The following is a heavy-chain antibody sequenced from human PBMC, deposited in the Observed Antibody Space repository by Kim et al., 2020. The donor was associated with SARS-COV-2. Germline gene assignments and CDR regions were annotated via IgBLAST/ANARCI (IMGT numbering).Heavy chain of an antibody. J-gene: IGHJ6*02. V-gene: IGHV1-18*01. CDR1: GYTFSYYG. D-gene: IGHD6-19*01. CDR2: ITADIGST. Sequence: ASVKVSCKTSGYTFSYYGVNWVRQAPGQGLEWMGWITADIGSTNYAQRLQGRVTMTTDTSTSTVYMELRSLTSDDTAVYYCASGPRGSDWRRGSNYLYYGMDVWGQGTTVTVSS. CDR3: ASGPRGSDWRRGSNYLYYGMDV.